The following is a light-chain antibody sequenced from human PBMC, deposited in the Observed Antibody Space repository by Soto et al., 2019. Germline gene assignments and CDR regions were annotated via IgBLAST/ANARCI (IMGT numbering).Light chain of an antibody. CDR2: EVS. Sequence: QSALTQPASVSGSPGQSITISCTGTSSDVGAYKYVSWYQQHPGKAPKVMIYEVSNRPSGVSNRFSGSKSGNTAFLTISGLQAEDEADYYCSSYTSSNTHVFGTGTKLTVL. J-gene: IGLJ1*01. V-gene: IGLV2-14*01. CDR3: SSYTSSNTHV. CDR1: SSDVGAYKY.